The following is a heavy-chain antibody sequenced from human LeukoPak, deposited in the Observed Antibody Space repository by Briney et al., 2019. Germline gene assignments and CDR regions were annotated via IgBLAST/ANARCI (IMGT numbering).Heavy chain of an antibody. CDR2: IYHSGST. CDR1: GGSISSIYC. Sequence: PSQTLFLTCAVAGGSISSIYCWSWVRQAPGKGLEWIGEIYHSGSTKYNPSLKSRVTISVDKSKNHFSLKLNSVTAADTAVYYCASASRAVTSDNWGQGTLVTVSS. J-gene: IGHJ4*02. CDR3: ASASRAVTSDN. D-gene: IGHD4-17*01. V-gene: IGHV4-4*02.